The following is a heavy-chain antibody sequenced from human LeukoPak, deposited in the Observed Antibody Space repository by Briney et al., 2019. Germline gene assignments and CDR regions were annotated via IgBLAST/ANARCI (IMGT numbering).Heavy chain of an antibody. CDR1: GFTFSSYG. V-gene: IGHV3-23*01. D-gene: IGHD3-22*01. Sequence: GGSLRLSCAASGFTFSSYGMSWVRQAPGKGLEWVSAISGSSASTYYADSVKGRFTISRDNSKNTLYLQMNSLRAEDTAVYYCAKDVLRSYYDNSGYFDYWGQGTLVTVSS. CDR2: ISGSSAST. CDR3: AKDVLRSYYDNSGYFDY. J-gene: IGHJ4*02.